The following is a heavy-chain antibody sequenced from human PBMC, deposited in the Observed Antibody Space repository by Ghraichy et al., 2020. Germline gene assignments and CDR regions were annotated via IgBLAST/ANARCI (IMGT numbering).Heavy chain of an antibody. CDR3: ARGGYRYYYYGMDV. Sequence: GGSLRLSCAASGFTFSSYWMSWVRQAPGKGLEWVANIKQDGSEKYYVDSVKGRFTISRDNAKNSLYLQMNSLRAEDTAVYYCARGGYRYYYYGMDVWGQGTTVTVSS. D-gene: IGHD5-18*01. J-gene: IGHJ6*02. CDR1: GFTFSSYW. CDR2: IKQDGSEK. V-gene: IGHV3-7*03.